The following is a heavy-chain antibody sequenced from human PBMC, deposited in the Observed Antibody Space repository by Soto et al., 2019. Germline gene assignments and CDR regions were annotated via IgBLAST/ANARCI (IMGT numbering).Heavy chain of an antibody. CDR2: INHSGST. V-gene: IGHV4-34*01. Sequence: SETLSLTCAVYGGSFSGYYWSWIRQPPGKGLEWIGEINHSGSTNYNPSLKSRVTISVDTSKNQFSLKLSSVTAADTAVYYCARAVAGTTSSFDYWGQGTLVTVSS. CDR3: ARAVAGTTSSFDY. D-gene: IGHD6-19*01. J-gene: IGHJ4*02. CDR1: GGSFSGYY.